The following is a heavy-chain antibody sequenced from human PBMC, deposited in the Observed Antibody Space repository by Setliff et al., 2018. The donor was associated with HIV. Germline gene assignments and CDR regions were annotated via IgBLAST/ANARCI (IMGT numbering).Heavy chain of an antibody. V-gene: IGHV4-34*01. CDR1: SGSFSGYY. CDR2: INQGGTT. Sequence: PSETLSLTCAVYSGSFSGYYWSWLRQPPGRGLEWIGEINQGGTTNYNPSLKSRVTMSVDTSKNQFSLSLNYVTVADTAVFFCARRRIAAVFDLWGQGVLVTVSS. CDR3: ARRRIAAVFDL. D-gene: IGHD6-13*01. J-gene: IGHJ4*02.